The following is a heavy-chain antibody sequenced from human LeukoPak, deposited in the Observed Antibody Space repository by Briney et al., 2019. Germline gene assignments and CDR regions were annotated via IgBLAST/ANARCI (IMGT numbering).Heavy chain of an antibody. J-gene: IGHJ4*02. D-gene: IGHD3-3*01. CDR1: GYTFTSYA. Sequence: ASVNVSCKASGYTFTSYAMHWVRQAPGQRLEWTGWINAGNGNTKYSQKFQGRVTITRDTSASTAYMELSSLRSEDTAVYYCARGDFWSGPNYFDYWGQGTLVTVSS. V-gene: IGHV1-3*01. CDR3: ARGDFWSGPNYFDY. CDR2: INAGNGNT.